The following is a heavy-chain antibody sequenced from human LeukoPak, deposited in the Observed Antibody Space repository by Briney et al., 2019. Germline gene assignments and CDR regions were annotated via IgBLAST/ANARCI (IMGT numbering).Heavy chain of an antibody. CDR3: ASHLGSIAVAGTGYNWFDP. Sequence: ASVKVSCKASGGTFSSYAISWVRQAPGQGLEWMGGIIPIFGTANYAQKFQGRVTITADKSTSTAYMELSSLRSEDTAVYYCASHLGSIAVAGTGYNWFDPWGQGTLVSVSS. CDR2: IIPIFGTA. D-gene: IGHD6-19*01. V-gene: IGHV1-69*06. CDR1: GGTFSSYA. J-gene: IGHJ5*02.